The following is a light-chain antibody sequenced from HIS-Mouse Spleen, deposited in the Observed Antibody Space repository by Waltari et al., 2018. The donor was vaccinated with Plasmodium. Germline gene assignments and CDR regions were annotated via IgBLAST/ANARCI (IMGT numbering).Light chain of an antibody. CDR1: SSDVGGYNY. Sequence: QSALTQPRSVSGSPGQSVTISCTGTSSDVGGYNYVSWYQQHPGKAPKLWIYEVSKRPSGVRDRFSGSKSGNTASLTISGLQAEDEADYYCCSYAGSYTLVFGGGTKLTVL. J-gene: IGLJ2*01. V-gene: IGLV2-11*01. CDR3: CSYAGSYTLV. CDR2: EVS.